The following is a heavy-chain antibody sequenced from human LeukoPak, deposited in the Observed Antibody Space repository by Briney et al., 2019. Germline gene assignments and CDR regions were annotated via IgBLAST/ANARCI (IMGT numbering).Heavy chain of an antibody. D-gene: IGHD5-12*01. CDR2: ISAYNGNT. CDR3: ARDSIPGHSGYDRWAY. Sequence: ASVKVSCKASGYTFTSYGISWVRQAPGQGLEWMGWISAYNGNTNYAQKLQGRVTMTTDTSTSTAYMELRSLRSDDTAVYYCARDSIPGHSGYDRWAYWGQGTLVTVSS. J-gene: IGHJ4*02. CDR1: GYTFTSYG. V-gene: IGHV1-18*04.